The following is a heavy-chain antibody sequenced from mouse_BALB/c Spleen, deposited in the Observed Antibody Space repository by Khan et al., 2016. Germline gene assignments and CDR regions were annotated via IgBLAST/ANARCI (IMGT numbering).Heavy chain of an antibody. V-gene: IGHV1-80*01. Sequence: QVQLQQSGAELVRPGSSVKISCKASGFAFSSYWMNWVKQRPGQGLEWIGQIYPGAGDTNYNGKFKGKATLTADKSSSTAYMQLSSLTSEDSAVYFCARGTPFANWGQGTLVTVSA. J-gene: IGHJ3*01. CDR3: ARGTPFAN. D-gene: IGHD2-14*01. CDR1: GFAFSSYW. CDR2: IYPGAGDT.